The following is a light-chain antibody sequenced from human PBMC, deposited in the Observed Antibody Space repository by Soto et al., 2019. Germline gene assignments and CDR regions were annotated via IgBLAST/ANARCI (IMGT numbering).Light chain of an antibody. J-gene: IGKJ1*01. Sequence: TVMTQSPLSLSVTPGEPASISCRSSQSLLHSNGYNYLDWYLQKPGQSPQLLIYLGSNRASGVPDRFSGSGSGTDFTLKISRVEAEDVGVYYCMQALQSPWTFGQGTKVDIK. CDR1: QSLLHSNGYNY. CDR3: MQALQSPWT. V-gene: IGKV2-28*01. CDR2: LGS.